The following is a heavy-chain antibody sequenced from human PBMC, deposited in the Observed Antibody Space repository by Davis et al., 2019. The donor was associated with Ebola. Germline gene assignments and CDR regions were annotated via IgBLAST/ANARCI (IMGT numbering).Heavy chain of an antibody. Sequence: AASVKVSCKVSGYTLTEFSMHWVRQAPGKGLEWMGGFDPEDGETIYAQKFQGRVTMTEDTSTDTAYMELSSLRSEDTAVYYCATVNWMRGHWFDPWGQGTLVTVSS. CDR2: FDPEDGET. J-gene: IGHJ5*02. D-gene: IGHD1-1*01. V-gene: IGHV1-24*01. CDR3: ATVNWMRGHWFDP. CDR1: GYTLTEFS.